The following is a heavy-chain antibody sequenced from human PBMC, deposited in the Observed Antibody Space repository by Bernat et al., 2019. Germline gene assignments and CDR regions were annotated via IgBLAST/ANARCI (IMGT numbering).Heavy chain of an antibody. V-gene: IGHV3-33*01. CDR3: ARDPGWGVVVVAAADAFDI. D-gene: IGHD2-15*01. CDR1: GFTFSSYG. CDR2: IWYDGSNK. Sequence: QVQLVESGGGVVQPGRSLRLSCAASGFTFSSYGMHWVRQAPGKGLEWVAVIWYDGSNKYYADSVKGRFTISRDNSKNTLYLQMNSLRAEDTAVYYCARDPGWGVVVVAAADAFDIWGQGTMVTVSS. J-gene: IGHJ3*02.